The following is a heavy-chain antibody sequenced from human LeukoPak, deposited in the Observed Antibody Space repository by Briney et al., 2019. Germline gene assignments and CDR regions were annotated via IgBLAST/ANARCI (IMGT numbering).Heavy chain of an antibody. D-gene: IGHD3-10*01. Sequence: GGSLRLSCAASGFIFSGYGMHWVRQAPGKGLEWVALFSHDESTKHYADSVKGRFTISRDNSKNTLYLQMNNLRVEDTAVYYCAKDRIVISFGDVSKHWGQGTLVTVSS. J-gene: IGHJ1*01. CDR1: GFIFSGYG. CDR3: AKDRIVISFGDVSKH. CDR2: FSHDESTK. V-gene: IGHV3-30*18.